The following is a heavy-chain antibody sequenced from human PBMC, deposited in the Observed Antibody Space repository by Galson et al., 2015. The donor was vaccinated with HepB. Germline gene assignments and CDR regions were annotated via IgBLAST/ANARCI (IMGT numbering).Heavy chain of an antibody. J-gene: IGHJ5*02. CDR2: INTNTGNP. CDR1: GYTFTSYA. Sequence: SVKVSCKASGYTFTSYAMNWVRQAPGQGLEWMGWINTNTGNPTYAQGFTGRFVFSLDTSVSTAYLQISSLKAEDTAVYYCAREGLDSSSWYGRFFRLKYNWFDPWGQGTLVTVSS. CDR3: AREGLDSSSWYGRFFRLKYNWFDP. D-gene: IGHD6-13*01. V-gene: IGHV7-4-1*02.